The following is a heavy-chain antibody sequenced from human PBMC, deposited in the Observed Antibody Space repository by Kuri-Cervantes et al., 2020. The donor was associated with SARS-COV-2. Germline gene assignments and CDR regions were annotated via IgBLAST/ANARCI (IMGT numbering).Heavy chain of an antibody. J-gene: IGHJ6*03. CDR1: GYTFTGYY. V-gene: IGHV1-2*02. CDR2: INPNSGGT. CDR3: ARHGGYDHLRPHSYYYYYMDV. Sequence: ASVQVSCKASGYTFTGYYMHWVRQAPGQGLEWMGWINPNSGGTNYAQKFQGRVTMTRDTSISTAYMELSRLRSDDTDVYYCARHGGYDHLRPHSYYYYYMDVWGKGTTVTVSS. D-gene: IGHD5-12*01.